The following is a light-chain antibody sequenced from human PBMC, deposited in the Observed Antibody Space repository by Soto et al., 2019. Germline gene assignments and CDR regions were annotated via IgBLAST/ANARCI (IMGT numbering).Light chain of an antibody. V-gene: IGKV3-15*01. CDR3: QQYIRWPLT. J-gene: IGKJ4*01. Sequence: EVVMTQSPVTLSVSPGERVTLSCRASQSIGNNLAWYQQNPGQAPRLVIYAASTRATGIPARFSGSGSGIEFTFTISSLQSEDFGIYYCQQYIRWPLTFGGGTKVEIK. CDR2: AAS. CDR1: QSIGNN.